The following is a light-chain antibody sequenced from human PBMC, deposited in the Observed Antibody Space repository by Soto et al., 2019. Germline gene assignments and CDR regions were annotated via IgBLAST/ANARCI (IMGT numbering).Light chain of an antibody. Sequence: EIVLTQSPGTLSLSPGERATLSCRASQSVSSNLAWYQQKPGQAPRLLIYGASTRATGIPARFSGSGSETDFTLSISRLEPEDFAVYYCQQYGTSPWTFGQGTKVDI. CDR3: QQYGTSPWT. J-gene: IGKJ1*01. CDR2: GAS. CDR1: QSVSSN. V-gene: IGKV3-20*01.